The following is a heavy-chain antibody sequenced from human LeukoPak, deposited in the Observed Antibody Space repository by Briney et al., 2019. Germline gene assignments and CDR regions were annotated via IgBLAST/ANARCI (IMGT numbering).Heavy chain of an antibody. J-gene: IGHJ4*02. V-gene: IGHV3-23*01. CDR3: AKGGFATPGSF. CDR1: GFTFNTYA. D-gene: IGHD3-10*01. CDR2: ITGGGGPT. Sequence: GGSLRLSCAASGFTFNTYAMTWVRQAPGQGLEWVSCITGGGGPTYYADSVKGRFTISRDNSKNTLYLQMDSLRAEDSAVYFCAKGGFATPGSFWGQGTLVAVSS.